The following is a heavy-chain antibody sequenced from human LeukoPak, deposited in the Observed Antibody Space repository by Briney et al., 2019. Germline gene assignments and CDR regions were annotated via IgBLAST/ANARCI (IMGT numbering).Heavy chain of an antibody. CDR2: ISSSGSTI. CDR3: ARDSMVLGNSDAFDI. CDR1: GFTFSDYY. Sequence: GGSLRLSCAASGFTFSDYYMSWIRQAPGKGLEWVSYISSSGSTIYYADSVKGRFTISRDKAKNSLYLQMNSLRAEDTAVYYFARDSMVLGNSDAFDIWGQGTMVTVSS. V-gene: IGHV3-11*01. D-gene: IGHD3-10*01. J-gene: IGHJ3*02.